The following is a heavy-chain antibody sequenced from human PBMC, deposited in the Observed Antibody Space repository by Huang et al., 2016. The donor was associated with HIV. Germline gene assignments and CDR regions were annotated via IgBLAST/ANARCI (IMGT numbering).Heavy chain of an antibody. D-gene: IGHD6-13*01. J-gene: IGHJ4*02. V-gene: IGHV4-39*01. CDR3: ASQHIGAAATWF. CDR2: VYQRGST. CDR1: GDFISSTNYY. Sequence: QLQLQESGPGQVKPSETLSLTCTVSGDFISSTNYYWGWIRQSPGKGREWVGSVYQRGSTNYNPSLKSRVTLSVDTSRNQFSLRLNSVTAADTAVYYCASQHIGAAATWFWGRGTQVAVSS.